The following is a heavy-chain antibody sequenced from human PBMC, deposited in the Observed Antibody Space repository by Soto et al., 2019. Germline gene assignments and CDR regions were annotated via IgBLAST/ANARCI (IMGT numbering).Heavy chain of an antibody. CDR2: IIPILGIA. V-gene: IGHV1-69*02. CDR1: GGTFSHYT. D-gene: IGHD2-21*01. Sequence: ASVKVSCNASGGTFSHYTISWVRQAPGPGREWMGRIIPILGIANYAQKFQGRVTITADKSTSTAYMELSSLRSEDTAVYYCASSAQKPILAYCGGDCYFGYWGQGTLVTVSS. CDR3: ASSAQKPILAYCGGDCYFGY. J-gene: IGHJ4*02.